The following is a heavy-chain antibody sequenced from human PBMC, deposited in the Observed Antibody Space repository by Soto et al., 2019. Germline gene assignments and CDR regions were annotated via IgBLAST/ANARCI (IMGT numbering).Heavy chain of an antibody. CDR3: AKDTSSNRHTKHYYYYSGMDV. V-gene: IGHV3-23*01. D-gene: IGHD2-2*01. Sequence: GSLRLSCAASGFTFSSYAMSWVRQAPGKGLEWVSAISGSGGSTYYADSVKGRFTISRDNSKNTLYLQMNSLRAEDTAVYYCAKDTSSNRHTKHYYYYSGMDVWGQGTTVTVSS. CDR1: GFTFSSYA. CDR2: ISGSGGST. J-gene: IGHJ6*02.